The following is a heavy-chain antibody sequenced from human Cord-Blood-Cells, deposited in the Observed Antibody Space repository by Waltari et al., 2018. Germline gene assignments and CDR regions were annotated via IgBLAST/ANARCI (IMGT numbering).Heavy chain of an antibody. CDR2: IYYSGST. J-gene: IGHJ3*02. Sequence: QVQLQESGPGLVKPSETLSLTCTVSGGSISSYYWSWIRQPPGMGLEWIGYIYYSGSTNYNPALQSRVTISVDTSKNQFSLKRSFVTAADTAVYYCARASGRGYSGYKDACDIWGQGTMVTVSS. CDR1: GGSISSYY. V-gene: IGHV4-59*01. D-gene: IGHD5-12*01. CDR3: ARASGRGYSGYKDACDI.